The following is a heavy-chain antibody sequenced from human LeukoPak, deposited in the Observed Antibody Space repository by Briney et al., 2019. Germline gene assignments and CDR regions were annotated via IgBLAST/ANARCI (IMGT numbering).Heavy chain of an antibody. Sequence: PGGSLRLSCLASGFTFSHFWMTWVRQAPGKGLEWVSVIYSGGSTYYADSVKGRFTISRDNSKNTLYLQMNSLRAEDTAVYYCAREWALSHVAFDIWGQGTMVTVSS. CDR1: GFTFSHFW. J-gene: IGHJ3*02. V-gene: IGHV3-66*01. CDR2: IYSGGST. CDR3: AREWALSHVAFDI.